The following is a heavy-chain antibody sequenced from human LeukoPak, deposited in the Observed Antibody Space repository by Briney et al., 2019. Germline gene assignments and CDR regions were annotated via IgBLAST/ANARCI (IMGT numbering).Heavy chain of an antibody. CDR2: ISSSSSYI. CDR3: ASHLGAQWELPVLFGMDV. J-gene: IGHJ6*02. D-gene: IGHD1-26*01. CDR1: GFTFSSYS. V-gene: IGHV3-21*01. Sequence: GGSLRLSCAASGFTFSSYSMNWVRQAPGKGLECLSSISSSSSYIYYADSVKGRFTISRDNAKNSLYLQMNRLRAEDTAVYYCASHLGAQWELPVLFGMDVWGQGTTVTVSS.